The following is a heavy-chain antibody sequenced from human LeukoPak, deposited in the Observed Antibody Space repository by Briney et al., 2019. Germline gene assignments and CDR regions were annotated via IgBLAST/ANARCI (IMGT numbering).Heavy chain of an antibody. J-gene: IGHJ4*02. D-gene: IGHD6-13*01. CDR3: ARVYSSGWYKSPYYFDY. CDR1: GGSISSYY. Sequence: SETLSLTCTVSGGSISSYYWSWIRQPPGKGLEWIGYIYYSGSTNYNPSLKSRVTISVDTSKNQFSLKLSSVTAADTAVYYCARVYSSGWYKSPYYFDYWGQGTLVTVSS. CDR2: IYYSGST. V-gene: IGHV4-59*01.